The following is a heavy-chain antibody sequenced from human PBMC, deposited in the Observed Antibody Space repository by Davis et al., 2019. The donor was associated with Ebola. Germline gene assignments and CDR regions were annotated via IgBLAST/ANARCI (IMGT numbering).Heavy chain of an antibody. J-gene: IGHJ4*02. D-gene: IGHD6-19*01. CDR1: GFTFSGSA. CDR3: TRRHSSGWSSGY. Sequence: GGSLRLSCAASGFTFSGSAMHWVRQASGKGLEWVARIRSKANSYATAYAASVKGRFTISRDDSKNTAYLQMNSLKTEDTAVYYCTRRHSSGWSSGYWGQGTLVTVSS. V-gene: IGHV3-73*01. CDR2: IRSKANSYAT.